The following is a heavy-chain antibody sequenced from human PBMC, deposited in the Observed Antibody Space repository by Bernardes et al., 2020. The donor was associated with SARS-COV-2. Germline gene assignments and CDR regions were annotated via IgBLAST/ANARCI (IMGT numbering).Heavy chain of an antibody. D-gene: IGHD2-2*01. Sequence: SETLSLTCTVSGGSISDYYWAWIRQPPGKGLEWVASMYFSGRSTYTPSLKTRVTISVDTSKNQFSLNVNSVTAADTAVYYCAVHRRGPIPSAFSWWYFDLWGRGNLVTVSS. CDR2: MYFSGRS. J-gene: IGHJ2*01. CDR3: AVHRRGPIPSAFSWWYFDL. V-gene: IGHV4-59*01. CDR1: GGSISDYY.